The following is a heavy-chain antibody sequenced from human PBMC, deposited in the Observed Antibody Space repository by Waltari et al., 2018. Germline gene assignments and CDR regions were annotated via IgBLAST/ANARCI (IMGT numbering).Heavy chain of an antibody. V-gene: IGHV3-21*01. CDR3: ASHFEDYYYYMDV. CDR1: GLNFNSYT. J-gene: IGHJ6*03. CDR2: IGTNGDYI. Sequence: EVQLVESGGGLVTPGGSLSLSCVASGLNFNSYTMNWVRQAPGKGLEWVSSIGTNGDYIYYADSVKGRFTTSRDNARNSLYLQMTSLRAEDTAVYFCASHFEDYYYYMDVWGKGTTVTVSS.